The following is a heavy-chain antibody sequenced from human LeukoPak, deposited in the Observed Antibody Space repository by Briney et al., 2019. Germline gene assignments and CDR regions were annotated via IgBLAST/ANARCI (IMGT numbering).Heavy chain of an antibody. V-gene: IGHV3-66*01. CDR2: IYRGGST. CDR3: ARVTFSSSWYYFDY. Sequence: GGSLRLSCAASGFTFHIYAMNWVRQAPGKGLEWVSVIYRGGSTYYADSVKGRFTISRDNSKNTLYLQMNSLRTEDTAVYYCARVTFSSSWYYFDYWGQGTLVTVSS. J-gene: IGHJ4*02. CDR1: GFTFHIYA. D-gene: IGHD6-13*01.